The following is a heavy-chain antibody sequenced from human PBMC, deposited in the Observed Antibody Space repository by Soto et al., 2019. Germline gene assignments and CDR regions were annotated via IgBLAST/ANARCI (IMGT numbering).Heavy chain of an antibody. J-gene: IGHJ4*02. CDR2: ISYSDGS. CDR3: ASHRTFWPFDY. D-gene: IGHD2-8*01. CDR1: GASISSGGSMSGRSFY. V-gene: IGHV4-39*01. Sequence: SETLSLTCTVSGASISSGGSMSGRSFYWGWMCQPPGKGLEWIASISYSDGSFYNSSLKSRLTISVDTSKNQFSLSLRSVTAADTAVYYCASHRTFWPFDYWGQGTVVTVSS.